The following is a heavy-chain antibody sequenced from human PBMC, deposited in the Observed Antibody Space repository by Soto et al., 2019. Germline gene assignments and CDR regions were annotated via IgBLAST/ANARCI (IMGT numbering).Heavy chain of an antibody. V-gene: IGHV1-46*03. J-gene: IGHJ4*02. CDR3: AREVAVGVGATDY. CDR2: INPSGDST. Sequence: QVQLVQSGAEVKKPGASVKVSCKASGYTFSSYYMHWVRQAPGQGPEWVGIINPSGDSTTYAQKFQGRVTMTRDTSTSTLYMELSSLRSEDTAVYYCAREVAVGVGATDYWGQGTLVTVSS. D-gene: IGHD1-26*01. CDR1: GYTFSSYY.